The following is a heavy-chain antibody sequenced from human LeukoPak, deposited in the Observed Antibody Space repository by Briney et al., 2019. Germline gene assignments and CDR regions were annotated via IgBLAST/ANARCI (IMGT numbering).Heavy chain of an antibody. CDR1: GFTFGDYA. J-gene: IGHJ4*02. CDR2: IRSKAYGGTT. CDR3: TTVWSGYYAGFDY. D-gene: IGHD3-3*01. Sequence: GGSLRLSCTASGFTFGDYAMSWVRQAPGKGLEWVGFIRSKAYGGTTEYAASVKGRFTISRDDSKSIAYLQMNSLKTEDTAVYYCTTVWSGYYAGFDYWGQGTLVTVSS. V-gene: IGHV3-49*04.